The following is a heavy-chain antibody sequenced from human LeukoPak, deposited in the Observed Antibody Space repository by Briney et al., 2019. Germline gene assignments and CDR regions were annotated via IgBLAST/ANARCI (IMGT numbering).Heavy chain of an antibody. CDR3: AKRREQWLAHFDY. V-gene: IGHV3-30*18. Sequence: GRSLRLSCAASGFTFSSYDMHWVRQSPGKGLEWVAVISYDGSSKYYADSVKGRFTISRDNSKNTLYLQMNSLRAEDTAVYYCAKRREQWLAHFDYWGQGTLVTVSS. D-gene: IGHD6-19*01. CDR1: GFTFSSYD. CDR2: ISYDGSSK. J-gene: IGHJ4*02.